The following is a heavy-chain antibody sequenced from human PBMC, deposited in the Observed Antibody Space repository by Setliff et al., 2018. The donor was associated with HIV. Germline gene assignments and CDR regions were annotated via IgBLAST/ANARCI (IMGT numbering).Heavy chain of an antibody. CDR2: INPSGGST. D-gene: IGHD3-9*01. Sequence: ASMKVSCKASGYTFTSYYMHWVRQAPGQGLEWMGIINPSGGSTSYAQKFQGRVTMTRDTSTSTVYMELSSLRSEDTAVYYCARGVPVLRYFDWLSRLGYWGQGTLVTVSS. V-gene: IGHV1-46*01. CDR3: ARGVPVLRYFDWLSRLGY. CDR1: GYTFTSYY. J-gene: IGHJ4*02.